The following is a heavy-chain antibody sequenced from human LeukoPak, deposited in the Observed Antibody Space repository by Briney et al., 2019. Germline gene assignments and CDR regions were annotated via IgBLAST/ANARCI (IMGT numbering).Heavy chain of an antibody. J-gene: IGHJ4*02. CDR1: GFTFSDYY. Sequence: PGGSLRLSCAASGFTFSDYYMSWSRQAPGRGLEWVSYISSSGSTIYYADSVKGRFTISRDNAKNSLYLQMNSLRAEDTAVYYCARTITMVRGPIRFDYWGQGTLITVSS. D-gene: IGHD3-10*01. CDR2: ISSSGSTI. CDR3: ARTITMVRGPIRFDY. V-gene: IGHV3-11*04.